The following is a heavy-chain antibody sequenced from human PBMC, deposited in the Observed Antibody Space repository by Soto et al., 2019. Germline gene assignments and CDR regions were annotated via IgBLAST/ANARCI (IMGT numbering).Heavy chain of an antibody. V-gene: IGHV4-59*01. CDR3: ARVGSYYGFAFDI. CDR2: MSHSGHT. CDR1: GVSISSYY. Sequence: SETLSLTCTVSGVSISSYYWSWIRQPPGKGLEWIGFMSHSGHTNYNPSLKSRVTMSLDTSKNQFSLKLSSVTAADTAVYYCARVGSYYGFAFDIWGQGTMVTVSS. J-gene: IGHJ3*02. D-gene: IGHD3-10*01.